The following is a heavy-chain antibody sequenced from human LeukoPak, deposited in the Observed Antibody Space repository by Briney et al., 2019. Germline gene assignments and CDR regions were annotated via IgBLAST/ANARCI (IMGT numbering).Heavy chain of an antibody. CDR2: IGGSDGST. V-gene: IGHV3-23*01. CDR1: RFTFSNYD. J-gene: IGHJ4*02. D-gene: IGHD5-18*01. CDR3: TKGTWIQLWSLFDS. Sequence: GGSLRLSCAASRFTFSNYDMNWVRQAPGKGLEWVSGIGGSDGSTYYADSVKGRFTISRDNSKNTLYLQMNSLRAEDTALYYCTKGTWIQLWSLFDSWGQGTLVTVSS.